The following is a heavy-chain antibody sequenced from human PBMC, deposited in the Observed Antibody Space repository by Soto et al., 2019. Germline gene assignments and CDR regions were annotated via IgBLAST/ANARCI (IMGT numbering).Heavy chain of an antibody. CDR3: AKGGHIAF. CDR1: GFSFSTYW. J-gene: IGHJ4*02. V-gene: IGHV3-7*03. CDR2: IKADGSET. Sequence: EVQVVESGGGLVQPGGSLRLSCVASGFSFSTYWMSGVRQVPGTGLAWVANIKADGSETHYVDSVRGRFTISRDNAKTSLYLQVNILRAEDTAVYYCAKGGHIAFCGQGTLVTVSS. D-gene: IGHD3-16*01.